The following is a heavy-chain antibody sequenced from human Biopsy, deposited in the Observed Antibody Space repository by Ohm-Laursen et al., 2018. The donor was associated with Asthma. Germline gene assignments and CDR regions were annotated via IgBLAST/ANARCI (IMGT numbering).Heavy chain of an antibody. V-gene: IGHV3-30*18. J-gene: IGHJ4*02. Sequence: SLRLSCSAFGFAFGKYGMYWARQAPGKGLQWVAVITHDGSRMYYADSVRDRFTISRDNSRNTLYLEMSSLRVDDTAVYYCAKNNDQQPTYWGRGTLVTVSS. D-gene: IGHD6-13*01. CDR3: AKNNDQQPTY. CDR1: GFAFGKYG. CDR2: ITHDGSRM.